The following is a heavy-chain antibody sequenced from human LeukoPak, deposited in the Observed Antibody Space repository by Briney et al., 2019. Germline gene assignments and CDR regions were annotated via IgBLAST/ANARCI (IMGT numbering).Heavy chain of an antibody. CDR1: GYTFTGYY. CDR3: ARGRFGELPDY. J-gene: IGHJ4*02. CDR2: INPNSGGT. Sequence: ASVKVSCKASGYTFTGYYMHWVRQAPGQGLEWMGWINPNSGGTIYAQKFQGWVTMTRDTSISTAYMELSRLRSDDTAVYYCARGRFGELPDYWGQGTLVTVSS. D-gene: IGHD3-10*01. V-gene: IGHV1-2*04.